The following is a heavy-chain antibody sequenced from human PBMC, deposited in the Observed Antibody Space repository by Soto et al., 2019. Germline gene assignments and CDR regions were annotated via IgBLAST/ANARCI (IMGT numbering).Heavy chain of an antibody. CDR2: IIPIFGAP. V-gene: IGHV1-69*12. Sequence: QVQLVQSGAEVKKPGSSVKVSCKASGGTFSSYAISWVRQAPGQGLEWMGGIIPIFGAPDYAQKFQGRVTVTADESTSTAYMELSNLRSDDTAVYYCARRAYSSVVGNYYYAMDVWGQGTTVTVSS. CDR1: GGTFSSYA. D-gene: IGHD6-19*01. J-gene: IGHJ6*02. CDR3: ARRAYSSVVGNYYYAMDV.